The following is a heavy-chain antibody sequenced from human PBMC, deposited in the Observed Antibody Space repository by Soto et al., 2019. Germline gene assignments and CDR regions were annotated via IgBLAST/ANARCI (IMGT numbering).Heavy chain of an antibody. D-gene: IGHD5-18*01. CDR1: GFTFSSYA. CDR3: AKSADTAMYYYYGMDV. CDR2: ISGSGGST. V-gene: IGHV3-23*01. Sequence: GGSLRLSCAASGFTFSSYAMSWVRQAPGKGLEWVSAISGSGGSTYYADSVKGRFTISRDNSKNTLYLQMNSLRAEDTAVYYCAKSADTAMYYYYGMDVWGQGTTVTVSS. J-gene: IGHJ6*02.